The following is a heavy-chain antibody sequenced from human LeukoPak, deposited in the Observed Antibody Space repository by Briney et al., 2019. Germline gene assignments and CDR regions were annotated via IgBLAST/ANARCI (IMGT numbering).Heavy chain of an antibody. CDR2: INHSGKA. CDR3: ARRGGKYSSSSINY. Sequence: SETLSLTCAVYAGSFSFYYWTWIRQPPGKGLEWIGEINHSGKANYNPSLKSRVAMTVDTSKGQFSLNLTSLTAADTAVYYCARRGGKYSSSSINYWGQGTLVTVSS. J-gene: IGHJ1*01. V-gene: IGHV4-34*01. D-gene: IGHD6-6*01. CDR1: AGSFSFYY.